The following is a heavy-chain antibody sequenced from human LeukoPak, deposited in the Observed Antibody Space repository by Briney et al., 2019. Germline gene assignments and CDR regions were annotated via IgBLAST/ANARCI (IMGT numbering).Heavy chain of an antibody. J-gene: IGHJ4*02. V-gene: IGHV3-30-3*01. Sequence: GRSPRLSCAASGFTFSSYAMHWVRQAPGKGLEWVAVISYDGSNKYYADSVKGRFTISRDNSKNTLYLQMNSLRAEDTAVYYCAGSPRGEYGDYFDYWGQGTLVTVSS. CDR1: GFTFSSYA. D-gene: IGHD3-16*01. CDR2: ISYDGSNK. CDR3: AGSPRGEYGDYFDY.